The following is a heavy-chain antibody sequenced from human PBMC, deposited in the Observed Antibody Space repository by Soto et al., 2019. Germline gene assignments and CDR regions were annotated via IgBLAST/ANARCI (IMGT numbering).Heavy chain of an antibody. Sequence: ASVKVSCKASGYTFTGYYMHWVRQAPGQGLEWMGWINPNSGGTNYAQKFQGWVTMTSDTSISTAYMELSRLRSDDTAVYYCARDFSKAVTVKTYYYYYGMDVWGQGTTVTVSS. CDR1: GYTFTGYY. CDR3: ARDFSKAVTVKTYYYYYGMDV. D-gene: IGHD2-21*02. J-gene: IGHJ6*02. CDR2: INPNSGGT. V-gene: IGHV1-2*04.